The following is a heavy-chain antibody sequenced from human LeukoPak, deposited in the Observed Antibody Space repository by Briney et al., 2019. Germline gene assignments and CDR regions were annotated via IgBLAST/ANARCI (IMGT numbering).Heavy chain of an antibody. V-gene: IGHV3-23*01. D-gene: IGHD3-16*01. CDR3: AKGYYDYVWGSYYFDY. J-gene: IGHJ4*02. CDR2: ISGSGGST. Sequence: GGSLRLSCAASGFTFSSYAMSWVRQAPGKGLEWVSAISGSGGSTYYADSVKGRFTISRDNSRDTLYLQMNSLGAEDTAVYYCAKGYYDYVWGSYYFDYWGQGTLVTVSS. CDR1: GFTFSSYA.